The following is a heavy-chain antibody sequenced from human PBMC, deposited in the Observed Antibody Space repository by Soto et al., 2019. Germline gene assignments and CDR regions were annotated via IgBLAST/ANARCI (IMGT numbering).Heavy chain of an antibody. CDR1: GYTFTSYG. J-gene: IGHJ3*02. CDR3: ATGDFYCSGGSCYSNAFDI. Sequence: QVQLVQSGAEVKKPGASVKVSCKASGYTFTSYGISWVRQAPGQGLEWMGWISAYNGNTNYAQKLQGRVTMTTDTSTSTAYMELRSLRSDDTAVYYCATGDFYCSGGSCYSNAFDIWGQGTMVTVSS. V-gene: IGHV1-18*01. CDR2: ISAYNGNT. D-gene: IGHD2-15*01.